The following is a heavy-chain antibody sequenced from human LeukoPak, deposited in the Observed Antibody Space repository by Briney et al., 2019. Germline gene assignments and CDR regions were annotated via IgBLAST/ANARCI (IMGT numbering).Heavy chain of an antibody. CDR2: GSDSGGT. J-gene: IGHJ5*02. CDR1: GFTFSTYA. CDR3: AKNGQSGFSFDP. V-gene: IGHV4-34*08. D-gene: IGHD3-3*01. Sequence: GSLRLSCAASGFTFSTYAMSWVRQAPGKGLEWIGEGSDSGGTKFNPSLKSRVSISADTSKNQFSLKLSSMTAADTAVYYCAKNGQSGFSFDPWGQGTLVPSPQ.